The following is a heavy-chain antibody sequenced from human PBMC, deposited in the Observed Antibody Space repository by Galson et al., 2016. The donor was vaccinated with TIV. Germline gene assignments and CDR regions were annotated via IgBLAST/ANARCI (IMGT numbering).Heavy chain of an antibody. D-gene: IGHD3-10*01. Sequence: SLRLSCAASGFTFGSYGMHWVRLAPGKGLEWLAGVWYDGSHEQYADSVRGRFIISRDNSKKTLYLQMNTLRAEDTVVYYCARGFRDYYFDYWGRGTLLTVSP. CDR1: GFTFGSYG. V-gene: IGHV3-33*01. CDR2: VWYDGSHE. J-gene: IGHJ4*02. CDR3: ARGFRDYYFDY.